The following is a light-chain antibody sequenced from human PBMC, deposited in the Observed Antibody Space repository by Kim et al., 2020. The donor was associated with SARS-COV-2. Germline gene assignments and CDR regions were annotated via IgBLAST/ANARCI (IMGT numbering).Light chain of an antibody. V-gene: IGLV3-19*01. CDR1: SLKSYQ. CDR3: NSRDSSGNHVV. CDR2: GKN. Sequence: WGQTGRITCQGDSLKSYQASWYQQKPGQAPVLVIYGKNNRPSGIPDRFSGSSSGNTASLTITGAQAEDEADYYCNSRDSSGNHVVFGGGTQLTVL. J-gene: IGLJ2*01.